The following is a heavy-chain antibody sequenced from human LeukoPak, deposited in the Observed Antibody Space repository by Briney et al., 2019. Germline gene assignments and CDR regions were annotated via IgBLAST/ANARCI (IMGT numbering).Heavy chain of an antibody. Sequence: PSETLSLTCAVYGGSFSGYYWSWICQPPGKGLEWIGEINHSGSTNYNPSLKSRVTISVDTSKNQFSLKLSSVTAADTAVYYCARSRYSSSWPYFDYWGQGTLVTVSS. V-gene: IGHV4-34*01. CDR2: INHSGST. CDR3: ARSRYSSSWPYFDY. CDR1: GGSFSGYY. J-gene: IGHJ4*02. D-gene: IGHD6-13*01.